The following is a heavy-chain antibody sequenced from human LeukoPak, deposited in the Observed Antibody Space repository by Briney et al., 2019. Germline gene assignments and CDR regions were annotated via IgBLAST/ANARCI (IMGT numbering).Heavy chain of an antibody. V-gene: IGHV4-38-2*01. Sequence: SETLSLTCAVSGYSISSGYYWGWIRQPPGKGLEWFGNIYHSGTTYYNPSLKSRVTISVDTSKNQFSLKMTSVTAADTAVYYCARQGGSYYGYWGQGTLVTVSS. CDR3: ARQGGSYYGY. CDR2: IYHSGTT. J-gene: IGHJ4*02. D-gene: IGHD1-26*01. CDR1: GYSISSGYY.